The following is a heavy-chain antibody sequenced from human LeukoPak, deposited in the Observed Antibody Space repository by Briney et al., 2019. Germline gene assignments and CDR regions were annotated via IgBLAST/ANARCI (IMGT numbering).Heavy chain of an antibody. CDR3: ARDPGGYYGSGSYYKRRYGMDV. V-gene: IGHV1-2*02. J-gene: IGHJ6*02. CDR1: GYTFTGYS. Sequence: ASVTVSCRASGYTFTGYSIHWVRQAPGQGLEWMGWVNPDSAGTDYAQKFQGRVTMTRDTSISTAYMELSRLRSDDTAVYYCARDPGGYYGSGSYYKRRYGMDVWGQGTTVTVSS. CDR2: VNPDSAGT. D-gene: IGHD3-10*01.